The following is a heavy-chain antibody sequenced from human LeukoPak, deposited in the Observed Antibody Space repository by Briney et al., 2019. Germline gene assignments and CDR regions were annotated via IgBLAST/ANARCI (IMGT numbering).Heavy chain of an antibody. CDR1: GGSISSSSYS. CDR2: IYYSGST. J-gene: IGHJ3*02. CDR3: ARRPAGYSSGWYGDAFDI. Sequence: SETLSLTCTVSGGSISSSSYSWGWNRQPPGKGLEWIGSIYYSGSTYYNPSLKSRVTISVDTSKNQFSLKLSSVTAADTAVYYCARRPAGYSSGWYGDAFDIWGQGTMVTVSS. D-gene: IGHD6-19*01. V-gene: IGHV4-39*01.